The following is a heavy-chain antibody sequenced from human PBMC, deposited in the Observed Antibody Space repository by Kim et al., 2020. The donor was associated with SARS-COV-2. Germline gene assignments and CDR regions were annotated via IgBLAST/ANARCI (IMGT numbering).Heavy chain of an antibody. V-gene: IGHV1-18*01. J-gene: IGHJ6*04. CDR2: INAYNGKT. CDR1: GYTFTSSA. D-gene: IGHD2-15*01. Sequence: ASVKVSCKASGYTFTSSAISWVRQAPGQGLEWMGWINAYNGKTHYAQNLQGRVTMTTDTPTSTAYMELGSLRSDDTAVYYCARDEIHCSGGGCYWGATQYYYYGMDIWGKGTTVTVSS. CDR3: ARDEIHCSGGGCYWGATQYYYYGMDI.